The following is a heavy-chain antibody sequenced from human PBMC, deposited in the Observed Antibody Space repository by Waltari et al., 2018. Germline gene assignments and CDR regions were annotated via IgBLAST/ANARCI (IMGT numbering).Heavy chain of an antibody. CDR2: INHSGST. CDR1: GGAFRGYA. D-gene: IGHD6-13*01. CDR3: ARDRQQLVQGAFDI. J-gene: IGHJ3*02. V-gene: IGHV4-34*01. Sequence: QVQLQQWGAGLLKPSETLYLTGAVYGGAFRGYAWGWIRQPPGKGLEWIGEINHSGSTNYNPSLKSRVTISVDTSKNQFSLKLSSVTAADTAVYYCARDRQQLVQGAFDIWGQGTMVTVSS.